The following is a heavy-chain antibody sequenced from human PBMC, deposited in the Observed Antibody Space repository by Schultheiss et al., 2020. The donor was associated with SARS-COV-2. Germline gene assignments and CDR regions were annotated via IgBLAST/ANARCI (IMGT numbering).Heavy chain of an antibody. D-gene: IGHD2-15*01. CDR2: INPNSGGT. Sequence: ASVKVSCKAFGYTFTGYYMHWVRQAPGQGLEWMGRINPNSGGTNYAQKFQGRVTMTRDTSISTAYMELSRLRSDDTAVYYCASEWVVVAANWWFDPWGQGTLVTVSS. CDR1: GYTFTGYY. CDR3: ASEWVVVAANWWFDP. J-gene: IGHJ5*02. V-gene: IGHV1-2*06.